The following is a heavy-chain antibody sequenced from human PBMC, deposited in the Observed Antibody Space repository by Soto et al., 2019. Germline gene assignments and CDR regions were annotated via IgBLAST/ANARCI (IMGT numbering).Heavy chain of an antibody. V-gene: IGHV4-59*13. D-gene: IGHD6-19*01. CDR3: ARRLFGSGWTLDS. CDR2: VYHTGST. Sequence: PSETLSLTCDVSGASITTYYWSWIRQAPGKGLEWIGNVYHTGSTYYNSSLRSRVTISVDTSKNQFSLNTNSVTAADTAVYYCARRLFGSGWTLDSWGQGALVTVSS. J-gene: IGHJ4*02. CDR1: GASITTYY.